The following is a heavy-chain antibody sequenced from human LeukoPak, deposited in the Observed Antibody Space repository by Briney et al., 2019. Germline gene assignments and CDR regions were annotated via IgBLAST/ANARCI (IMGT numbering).Heavy chain of an antibody. CDR2: ISGSGSST. Sequence: GGSLRLSCAASGSTFSSYAMNWVRQAPGKGLEWVSAISGSGSSTYYADSVKGRFTISRDNSKNTLYLQMNSLRAEDTAVYYCAKRQTERDFAYWGQGTLVTVSS. CDR3: AKRQTERDFAY. CDR1: GSTFSSYA. D-gene: IGHD5-24*01. J-gene: IGHJ4*02. V-gene: IGHV3-23*01.